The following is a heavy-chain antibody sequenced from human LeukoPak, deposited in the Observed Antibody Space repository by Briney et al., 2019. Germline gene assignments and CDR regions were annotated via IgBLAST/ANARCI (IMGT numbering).Heavy chain of an antibody. CDR3: ARDRGYCSGGSCRIHYFDY. Sequence: PGGSLRLSCAASGFTFTDYWMSWVRQAPGKGLEWVANIRQDGSDNYYVDSVKGRFTISRDNAKNSLYLQMNSLRAEDTAVYYCARDRGYCSGGSCRIHYFDYWGQGTLVSVSS. CDR2: IRQDGSDN. D-gene: IGHD2-15*01. J-gene: IGHJ4*02. CDR1: GFTFTDYW. V-gene: IGHV3-7*04.